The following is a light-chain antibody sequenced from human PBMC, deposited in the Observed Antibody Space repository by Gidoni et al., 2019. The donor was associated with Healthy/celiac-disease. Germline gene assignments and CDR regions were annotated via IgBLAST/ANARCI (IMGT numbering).Light chain of an antibody. CDR3: QQSYSTPRT. CDR1: QSISSS. Sequence: DIQMTQSPSSLSASVGDRVTITCRASQSISSSLNWYQQKPGKAPKLLIYAASSLQSGVPSRFSGSGSGTDFTLTISRLQPEDFATYYCQQSYSTPRTFGQGTKVEIK. CDR2: AAS. J-gene: IGKJ1*01. V-gene: IGKV1-39*01.